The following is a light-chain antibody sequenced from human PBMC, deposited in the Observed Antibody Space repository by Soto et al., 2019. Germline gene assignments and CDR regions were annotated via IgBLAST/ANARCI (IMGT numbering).Light chain of an antibody. V-gene: IGKV3D-15*01. Sequence: ETMMTQSPATLSVSPGERATLSCRASQSVSSNLAWYQQKPGQAPRLLIYGASTRATGIPARFSGSGSGTDFSLTISRLEPEDFAVYYCQQYGSSGTFGQGTRLEIK. CDR2: GAS. J-gene: IGKJ5*01. CDR3: QQYGSSGT. CDR1: QSVSSN.